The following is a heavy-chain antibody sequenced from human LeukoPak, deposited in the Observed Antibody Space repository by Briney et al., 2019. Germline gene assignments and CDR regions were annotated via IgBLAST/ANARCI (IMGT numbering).Heavy chain of an antibody. D-gene: IGHD4-17*01. CDR3: ARGRGGDGDYFYDY. J-gene: IGHJ4*02. CDR2: ISPYNGNT. CDR1: GYTFSTYG. V-gene: IGHV1-18*01. Sequence: ASVKVSCKASGYTFSTYGITWVRQTPGQGLEWMGWISPYNGNTNYARKLQGRVTMTTDTSTSTVYMELRSLRSDDTAIYYCARGRGGDGDYFYDYWGQGTLVTVSS.